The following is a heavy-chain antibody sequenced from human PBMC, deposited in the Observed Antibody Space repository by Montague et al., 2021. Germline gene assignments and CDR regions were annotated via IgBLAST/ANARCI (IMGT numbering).Heavy chain of an antibody. V-gene: IGHV4-34*01. Sequence: SETLSLTCAVYGGSLSGYIWNWIRQPPGRDLEWIGQISHTGSTSYNPSLKSRVTMSVDTSENHVSLNLSSVTAADTAVYYCARYLHTSKYSGSHYLSRQYGMDVWGQGTTVPVSS. J-gene: IGHJ6*02. CDR3: ARYLHTSKYSGSHYLSRQYGMDV. CDR2: ISHTGST. CDR1: GGSLSGYI. D-gene: IGHD1-26*01.